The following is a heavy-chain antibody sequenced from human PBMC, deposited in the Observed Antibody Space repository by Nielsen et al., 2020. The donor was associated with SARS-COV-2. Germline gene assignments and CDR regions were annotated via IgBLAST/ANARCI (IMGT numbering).Heavy chain of an antibody. V-gene: IGHV3-30*18. Sequence: GESLKISCEASGFTISRYGMHWVRQAPGKGLEWVTFISYDVSVKYYADSVKGRFTISTDLSNNTLYLQMNSLRVEDTAIYYCTKGAQLGDYWGQGTLVTVSS. J-gene: IGHJ4*02. D-gene: IGHD6-13*01. CDR1: GFTISRYG. CDR2: ISYDVSVK. CDR3: TKGAQLGDY.